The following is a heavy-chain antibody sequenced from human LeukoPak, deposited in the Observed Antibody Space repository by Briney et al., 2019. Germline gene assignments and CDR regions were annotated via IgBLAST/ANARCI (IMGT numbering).Heavy chain of an antibody. J-gene: IGHJ4*02. CDR3: ASFPGGNSQLGY. CDR1: GGSISSSSYY. Sequence: NPSETLSLTCTVSGGSISSSSYYWGWIRQPPGKGLEWIGSIYYSGSTYYNPSLKSRVTISVDTSKNQFSLKLSSVTAADTAVYYCASFPGGNSQLGYWGQGTLVTVSS. V-gene: IGHV4-39*07. D-gene: IGHD4-23*01. CDR2: IYYSGST.